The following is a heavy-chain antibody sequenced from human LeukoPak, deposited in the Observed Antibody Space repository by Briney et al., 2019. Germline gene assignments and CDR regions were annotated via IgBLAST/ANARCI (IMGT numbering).Heavy chain of an antibody. V-gene: IGHV4-39*07. CDR3: ARAIQLWPYFDY. Sequence: SETLSLTCTVSGGSISSSSYYWGWIRQPPGKGLEWIGSIYYSGSTYYNPSLKSRVTISVDTSKNQFSLKLSSVTAADTAVYYCARAIQLWPYFDYWGQGTLVTVSS. D-gene: IGHD5-18*01. J-gene: IGHJ4*02. CDR1: GGSISSSSYY. CDR2: IYYSGST.